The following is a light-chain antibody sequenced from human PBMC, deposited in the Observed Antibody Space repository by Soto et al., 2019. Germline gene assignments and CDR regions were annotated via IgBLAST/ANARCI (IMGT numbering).Light chain of an antibody. CDR1: SSDVGNYNL. J-gene: IGLJ3*02. CDR2: EGS. Sequence: QSALTQPASVSGSPGQSITMSCTGASSDVGNYNLVSWYQQHPGKAPKLMIYEGSNRPSGVSNRFSGSKSGNTASLTISGLQAEDEADYYCCSYARSNSWVFGGGTKLTVL. V-gene: IGLV2-23*01. CDR3: CSYARSNSWV.